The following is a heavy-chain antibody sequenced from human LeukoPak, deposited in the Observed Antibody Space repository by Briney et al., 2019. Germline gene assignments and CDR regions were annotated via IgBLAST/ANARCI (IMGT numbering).Heavy chain of an antibody. CDR3: ARDNLSYGYYYYYMDV. Sequence: GGSLRLSCAASGFTVSSNYMSWVRQAPGKGLEWVSVIYSGGSTYYADSVKGRFTISRDNSKNTVYLQMNSLRAEDTAVYYCARDNLSYGYYYYYMDVWGKGTTVTVSS. V-gene: IGHV3-53*01. J-gene: IGHJ6*03. CDR2: IYSGGST. CDR1: GFTVSSNY. D-gene: IGHD5-18*01.